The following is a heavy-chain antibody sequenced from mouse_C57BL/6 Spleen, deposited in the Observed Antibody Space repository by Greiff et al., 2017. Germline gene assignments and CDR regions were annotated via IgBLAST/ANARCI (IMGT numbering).Heavy chain of an antibody. J-gene: IGHJ1*03. V-gene: IGHV1-64*01. CDR3: ARTPYYYGSSWYFGV. Sequence: QVQLQQSGAELVKPGASVKLSCKASGYTFTSYWMHWVKQRPGQGLEWIGMIHPNSGSTNYNEKFKSKATLTVDKSSSTAYMQLSSLTSEDSAVYYCARTPYYYGSSWYFGVRGTGTTVTVSS. CDR1: GYTFTSYW. CDR2: IHPNSGST. D-gene: IGHD1-1*01.